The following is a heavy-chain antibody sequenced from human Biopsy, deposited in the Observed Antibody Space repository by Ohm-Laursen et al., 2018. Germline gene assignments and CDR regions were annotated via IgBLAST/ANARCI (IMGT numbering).Heavy chain of an antibody. Sequence: ASVKVSCKTSGYPFTFYEINWVRQATGQGLEWLGWMNPDSGNTGSSQKFHDRVTMTMNTSINTAYLELSSLRSEDTAVYYCARFDNGFDKWGQGTLVTVSS. CDR3: ARFDNGFDK. CDR2: MNPDSGNT. D-gene: IGHD2-8*01. CDR1: GYPFTFYE. V-gene: IGHV1-8*01. J-gene: IGHJ4*02.